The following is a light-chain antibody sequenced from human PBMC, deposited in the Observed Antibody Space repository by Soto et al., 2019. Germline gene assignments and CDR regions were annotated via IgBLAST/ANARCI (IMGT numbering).Light chain of an antibody. J-gene: IGKJ1*01. CDR3: QQYNNYPWT. CDR2: DAS. CDR1: QSISSW. V-gene: IGKV1-5*01. Sequence: DIPMTQSPSTLSASVGDRVTISCRASQSISSWLAWYQQKPGKAPKLLIYDASSLEGGVPSRFSGSGSGTEFTLTISSLQPDDFATYYCQQYNNYPWTFGQGTKVGVK.